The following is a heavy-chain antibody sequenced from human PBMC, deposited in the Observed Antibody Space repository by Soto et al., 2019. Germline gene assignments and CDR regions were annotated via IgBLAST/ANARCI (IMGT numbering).Heavy chain of an antibody. D-gene: IGHD2-15*01. V-gene: IGHV3-13*01. CDR1: GFTFSSYD. CDR2: IGTAGDT. J-gene: IGHJ4*02. Sequence: GESLKISCAASGFTFSSYDMHWVRQATGKGLEWVSAIGTAGDTYYPGSVKGRFTISRENAKNSLYLQMNSLRAEDTAVYYCARDKGGSPDYWGQGTLVTVSS. CDR3: ARDKGGSPDY.